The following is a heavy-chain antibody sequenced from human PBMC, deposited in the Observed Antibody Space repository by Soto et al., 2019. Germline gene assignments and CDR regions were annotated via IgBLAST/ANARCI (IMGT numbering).Heavy chain of an antibody. CDR3: ARGRADSAGSRLGRRMDV. Sequence: QVQLQESGPGLVKPSETLSLICFVSGAAVGSGQSYWNWIRQAPGKGLEWIGHTFVTGATKYSASLRSRVSMSVDTSKRQIPLNLTSVPAADSATYFCARGRADSAGSRLGRRMDVWGQGTTVTVAS. D-gene: IGHD3-10*01. J-gene: IGHJ6*02. CDR1: GAAVGSGQSY. CDR2: TFVTGAT. V-gene: IGHV4-61*01.